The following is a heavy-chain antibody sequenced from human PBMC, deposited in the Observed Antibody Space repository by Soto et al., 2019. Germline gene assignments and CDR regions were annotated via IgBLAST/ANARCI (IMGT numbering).Heavy chain of an antibody. Sequence: QVQLVQSGAEVKKPGSSVKVSCKASGGTFSSYAISWVRQAPGQGLEWMGGIIPIFGTANYAQKFQGRVTITPDQSTSTAYMELRRLRSEDTAVYYCARLDLWDTGMVTPHANYYYCGMDVWGHGTTVTVSS. J-gene: IGHJ6*02. V-gene: IGHV1-69*01. D-gene: IGHD5-18*01. CDR2: IIPIFGTA. CDR3: ARLDLWDTGMVTPHANYYYCGMDV. CDR1: GGTFSSYA.